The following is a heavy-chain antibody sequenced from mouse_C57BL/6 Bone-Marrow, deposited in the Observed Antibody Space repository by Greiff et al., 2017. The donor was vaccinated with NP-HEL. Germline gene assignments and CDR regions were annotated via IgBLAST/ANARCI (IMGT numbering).Heavy chain of an antibody. Sequence: EVKLVESGPGLAKPSQTLSLTCSVTGYSITSDYWNSIRKFPGNKLEYMGYISYSGSTYYNPSLKSRISITRDTSKNQYYLQLNSVTTEDTATYYCARSPLWLRRNYYAMDYWGQGTSVTVSS. D-gene: IGHD2-2*01. CDR2: ISYSGST. V-gene: IGHV3-8*01. CDR3: ARSPLWLRRNYYAMDY. J-gene: IGHJ4*01. CDR1: GYSITSDY.